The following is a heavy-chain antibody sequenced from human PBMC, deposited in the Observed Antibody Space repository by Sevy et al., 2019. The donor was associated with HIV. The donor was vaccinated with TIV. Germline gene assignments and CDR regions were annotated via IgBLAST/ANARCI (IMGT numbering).Heavy chain of an antibody. D-gene: IGHD6-19*01. CDR1: GFTFSSYG. V-gene: IGHV3-33*01. CDR2: IGYDGSNK. CDR3: ARGVAVAGTRGDAFDI. J-gene: IGHJ3*02. Sequence: GGSLRLSCAASGFTFSSYGMHWVRQAPGKGLEWVAVIGYDGSNKYYADSVKGRFTISRDNSKNTLYLQMNSLRAEDTAVYYCARGVAVAGTRGDAFDIWGQGTMVTVSS.